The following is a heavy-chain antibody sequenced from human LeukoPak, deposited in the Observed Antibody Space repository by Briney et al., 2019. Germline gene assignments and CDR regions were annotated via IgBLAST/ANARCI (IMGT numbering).Heavy chain of an antibody. J-gene: IGHJ4*02. D-gene: IGHD3-3*01. CDR1: GYTFTSYG. CDR2: ISAYNGNT. Sequence: ASVEVSCKASGYTFTSYGISWVRQAPGQGLEWMAWISAYNGNTNYAQKLQGRVTMTTDTSTSTAYMELRSLRSDDTAVYYCARDDSRFLEWLADDYWGQGTLVTVSS. CDR3: ARDDSRFLEWLADDY. V-gene: IGHV1-18*01.